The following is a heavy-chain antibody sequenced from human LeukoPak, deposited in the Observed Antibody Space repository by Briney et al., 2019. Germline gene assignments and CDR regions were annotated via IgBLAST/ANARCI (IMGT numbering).Heavy chain of an antibody. V-gene: IGHV1-69*04. CDR1: GATFSIYA. Sequence: SVNLSCKSSGATFSIYAISWVRQAPGPGLEWMGRIIPMLGIANYAQKFQGRVTITADKSTSTAYMELSSLRSEDTAVYYCAREGDGYSFDYWGQGTLVTVSS. CDR2: IIPMLGIA. J-gene: IGHJ4*02. CDR3: AREGDGYSFDY. D-gene: IGHD5-24*01.